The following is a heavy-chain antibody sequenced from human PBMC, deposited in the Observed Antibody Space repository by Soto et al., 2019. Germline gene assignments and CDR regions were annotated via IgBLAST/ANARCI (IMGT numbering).Heavy chain of an antibody. D-gene: IGHD2-2*01. J-gene: IGHJ6*02. CDR3: ARMKGCSSTSCFYYYYGMDV. Sequence: GGSLRLSCAASGFTFSSYWMSWVRQAPGKGLEWVANIKQDGSEKYYVDSVKGRFTISRDNAKNSLYLQMNSLRAEDTAVYYCARMKGCSSTSCFYYYYGMDVWGQGTTVTVSS. CDR1: GFTFSSYW. CDR2: IKQDGSEK. V-gene: IGHV3-7*03.